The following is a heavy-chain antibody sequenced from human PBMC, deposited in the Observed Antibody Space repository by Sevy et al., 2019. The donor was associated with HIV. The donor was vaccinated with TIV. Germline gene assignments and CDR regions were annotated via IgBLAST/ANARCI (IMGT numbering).Heavy chain of an antibody. D-gene: IGHD3-10*01. CDR3: ARGLVDYYGSGSAGSYYYYYYMDV. CDR1: GDSVSSNSAA. Sequence: SQTLSLTCAISGDSVSSNSAAWNWIRQSPSIGLEWLGRTYYRSKWYNDYAVSVKSRITINPDTSKNQFSLQLNSVTPDDTAVYYCARGLVDYYGSGSAGSYYYYYYMDVWGKETTVTSP. J-gene: IGHJ6*03. CDR2: TYYRSKWYN. V-gene: IGHV6-1*01.